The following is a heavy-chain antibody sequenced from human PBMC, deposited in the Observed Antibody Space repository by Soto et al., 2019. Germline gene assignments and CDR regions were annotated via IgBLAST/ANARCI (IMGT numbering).Heavy chain of an antibody. Sequence: LRLSCAASGFTFSSYWMSWVRQAPGKGLEWVANIKQDGSEKYYVDSVKGRFTISRDNAKNSLYLQMNSLRAEDTAVYYCARDGTDYDILNGYYRIYYFDYWGQGTLVTVSS. V-gene: IGHV3-7*01. J-gene: IGHJ4*02. CDR3: ARDGTDYDILNGYYRIYYFDY. D-gene: IGHD3-9*01. CDR2: IKQDGSEK. CDR1: GFTFSSYW.